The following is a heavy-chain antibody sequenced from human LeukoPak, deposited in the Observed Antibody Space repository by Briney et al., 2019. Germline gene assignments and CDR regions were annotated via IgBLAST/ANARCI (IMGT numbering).Heavy chain of an antibody. CDR3: AKDLGYCSSTSCYNFDY. CDR2: ISGSGGST. D-gene: IGHD2-2*01. CDR1: GFTFSSYA. V-gene: IGHV3-23*01. J-gene: IGHJ4*02. Sequence: GSLRLSCAASGFTFSSYAMSWVRQAPGKGLEWVSAISGSGGSTYYADSVKGRFTTSRDNSKNTLYLQMNSLRAEDTAVYYCAKDLGYCSSTSCYNFDYWGQGTLVTVSS.